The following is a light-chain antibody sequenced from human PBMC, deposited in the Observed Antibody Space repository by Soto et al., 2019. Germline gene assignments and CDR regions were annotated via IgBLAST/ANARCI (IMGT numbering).Light chain of an antibody. CDR1: QSVSNN. J-gene: IGKJ1*01. CDR2: GAS. CDR3: QQYNIWPPWT. V-gene: IGKV3-15*01. Sequence: EIVTTQSPATLSVSPGERATLSCRASQSVSNNLAWYQQRPGQAPRLLIYGASTWATGVPARFSGSGSGTDFTLTISSLQSEDFAVYYCQQYNIWPPWTFGQGTKVDIK.